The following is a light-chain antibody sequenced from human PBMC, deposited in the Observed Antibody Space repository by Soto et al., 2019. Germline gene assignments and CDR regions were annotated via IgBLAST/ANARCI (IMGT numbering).Light chain of an antibody. Sequence: QSALTQPPSASGSPGQSVAISCTGTSSDVGGNNYVSWYQQHPGKAPKLMVYEVTKRPSGVPDRFSGSKSGNTASLTVSGLQAEDEDDYYCSSYEGSNNVIFGGGTQLTVL. J-gene: IGLJ2*01. V-gene: IGLV2-8*01. CDR1: SSDVGGNNY. CDR3: SSYEGSNNVI. CDR2: EVT.